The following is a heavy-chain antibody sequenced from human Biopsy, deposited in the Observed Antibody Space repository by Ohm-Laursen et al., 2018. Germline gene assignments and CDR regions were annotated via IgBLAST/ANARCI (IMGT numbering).Heavy chain of an antibody. CDR1: GGSISSSNTYY. CDR3: ARHPTGFWFDP. Sequence: GTLSLTCAVSGGSISSSNTYYWAWLRQPPGKGMEWIGSIYNTETTFYNPSLKSRVTISVDTSTNQFSLKVSSVTAADTALYFCARHPTGFWFDPWGHGTLVTVSS. J-gene: IGHJ5*02. CDR2: IYNTETT. V-gene: IGHV4-39*01.